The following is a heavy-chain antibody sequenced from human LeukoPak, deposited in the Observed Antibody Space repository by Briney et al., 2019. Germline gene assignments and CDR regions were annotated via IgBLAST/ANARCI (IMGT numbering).Heavy chain of an antibody. Sequence: SETLSLTCTVSGGSISSYYWSWIRRPPGKGLEWIGYIYYSGSTNYNPSLKSRVTISVDTSKNQFSLKLSSVTAADTAVYYCARVIEYCSGGSCYQGLDYWGQGTLVTVSS. V-gene: IGHV4-59*01. CDR3: ARVIEYCSGGSCYQGLDY. D-gene: IGHD2-15*01. J-gene: IGHJ4*02. CDR2: IYYSGST. CDR1: GGSISSYY.